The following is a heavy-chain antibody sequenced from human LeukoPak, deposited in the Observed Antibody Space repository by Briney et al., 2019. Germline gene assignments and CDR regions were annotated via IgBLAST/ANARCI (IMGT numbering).Heavy chain of an antibody. J-gene: IGHJ4*02. Sequence: SETLSLTCTVSGGSISSYYWSWIRQPRGKGLEWIGYIYNNGNTNYNPSLKSRVTISVDTSKNQFSLKLSSVTAADTAVYYCARGVPSSSGWYGDYFDYWGQGTLVTVSS. CDR1: GGSISSYY. V-gene: IGHV4-59*12. CDR2: IYNNGNT. D-gene: IGHD6-19*01. CDR3: ARGVPSSSGWYGDYFDY.